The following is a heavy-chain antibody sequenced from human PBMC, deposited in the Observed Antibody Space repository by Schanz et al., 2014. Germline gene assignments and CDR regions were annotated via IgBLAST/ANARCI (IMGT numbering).Heavy chain of an antibody. CDR1: GGTFSSYS. CDR3: ARSNYYDNSDYYNSFDY. D-gene: IGHD3-22*01. V-gene: IGHV1-69*02. CDR2: IIPILGIA. J-gene: IGHJ4*02. Sequence: QVQLVQSGAEVKKPGSSVQVSCQASGGTFSSYSISWVRQAPGQGLEWMGRIIPILGIANYAQKFQGRVTNTADKSTSTAYMDLSSLRPEDTAVYYCARSNYYDNSDYYNSFDYWGQGTLVTVSS.